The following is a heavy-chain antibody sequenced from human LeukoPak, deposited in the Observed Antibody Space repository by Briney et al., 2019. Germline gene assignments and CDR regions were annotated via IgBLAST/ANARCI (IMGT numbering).Heavy chain of an antibody. D-gene: IGHD6-6*01. V-gene: IGHV4-61*01. Sequence: PSETLSLTCTVSGGSVSSGSYYWSWIRQPPGKGLEWIGYIYYSGSTNYNPSLKSRVTISVDTSKNQFSLKLSSVTAADTAVYYCARRSLYSISSGKTPWGQGTLVTVSS. J-gene: IGHJ5*02. CDR1: GGSVSSGSYY. CDR3: ARRSLYSISSGKTP. CDR2: IYYSGST.